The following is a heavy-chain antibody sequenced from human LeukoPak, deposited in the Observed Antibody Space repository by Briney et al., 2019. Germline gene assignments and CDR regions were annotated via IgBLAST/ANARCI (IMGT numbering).Heavy chain of an antibody. CDR1: GFAFSSYG. V-gene: IGHV3-30*03. J-gene: IGHJ4*02. CDR3: ARTARGTVNRLYYFDY. D-gene: IGHD4-17*01. CDR2: ISYDGSNK. Sequence: PGGSLRLSCAASGFAFSSYGMHWVRQAPGKGLEWVAVISYDGSNKYYADSVKGRFTISRDNSKNTLYLQMNSLRAEDTAVYYCARTARGTVNRLYYFDYWGQGTLVTVSS.